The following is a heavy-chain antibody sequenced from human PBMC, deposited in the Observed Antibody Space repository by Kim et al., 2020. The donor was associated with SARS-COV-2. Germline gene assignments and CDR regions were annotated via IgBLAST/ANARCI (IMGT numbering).Heavy chain of an antibody. J-gene: IGHJ4*02. CDR3: ATEGTVTSAGFFDY. V-gene: IGHV1-69*01. D-gene: IGHD4-17*01. Sequence: AQKFQGRVTITADESTSTAYMELSSLRSEDTAVYYCATEGTVTSAGFFDYWGQGTLVTVSS.